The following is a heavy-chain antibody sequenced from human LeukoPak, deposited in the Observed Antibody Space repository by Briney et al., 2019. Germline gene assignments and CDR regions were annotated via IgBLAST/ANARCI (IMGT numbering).Heavy chain of an antibody. V-gene: IGHV4-4*07. D-gene: IGHD6-13*01. J-gene: IGHJ4*02. CDR3: ARLAGIAAAGTFDY. CDR1: GGSISSYY. CDR2: IYTSGST. Sequence: SETLSLTCTVSGGSISSYYWSWIRQPAGKGLEWIGRIYTSGSTNYNPSLKSRVTISVDTYKNQFSLKLSSVTAADTAVYYCARLAGIAAAGTFDYWGQGTLVTVSS.